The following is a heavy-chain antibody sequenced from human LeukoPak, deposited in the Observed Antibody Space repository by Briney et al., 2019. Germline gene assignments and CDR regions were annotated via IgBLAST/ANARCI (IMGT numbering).Heavy chain of an antibody. V-gene: IGHV3-23*01. CDR3: AKEGDAYYYDSSGYTDY. Sequence: GGSLRLSCAASGFTFDDYAMHWVRQAPGKGLEWVSAISGSGGSTYYADSVKGRFTISRDNSKNTLYLQMNSLRAEDTAVYYCAKEGDAYYYDSSGYTDYWGQGTLVTVSS. D-gene: IGHD3-22*01. CDR2: ISGSGGST. J-gene: IGHJ4*02. CDR1: GFTFDDYA.